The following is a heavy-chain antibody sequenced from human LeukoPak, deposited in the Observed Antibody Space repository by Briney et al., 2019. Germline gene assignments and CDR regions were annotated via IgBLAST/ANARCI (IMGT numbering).Heavy chain of an antibody. CDR2: VKQDGSEK. V-gene: IGHV3-7*04. D-gene: IGHD6-13*01. CDR1: GFTFSRFW. Sequence: PGGSLRLSCAASGFTFSRFWMSRVRQAPGKGLEWVANVKQDGSEKYYVDSVKGRFTISRDNAQNSLYLLMNSLRAEDTAVYYCARYGSIVAAGTFDFWGQGTLVSVSS. CDR3: ARYGSIVAAGTFDF. J-gene: IGHJ4*02.